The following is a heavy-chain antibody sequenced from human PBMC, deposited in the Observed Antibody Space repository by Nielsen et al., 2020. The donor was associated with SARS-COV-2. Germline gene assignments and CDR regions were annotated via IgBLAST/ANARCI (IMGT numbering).Heavy chain of an antibody. CDR2: ISWNSGSI. CDR1: GFTFDDYA. D-gene: IGHD3-16*01. CDR3: AKDRPYAYGMDV. J-gene: IGHJ6*02. Sequence: GGSLRLSCAASGFTFDDYAMHWVRQAPGKGLEWVSGISWNSGSIGYADSVQGRFTISRDNAKNSLYLQMNSLRAEDTALYYCAKDRPYAYGMDVWGQGTTVSVSS. V-gene: IGHV3-9*01.